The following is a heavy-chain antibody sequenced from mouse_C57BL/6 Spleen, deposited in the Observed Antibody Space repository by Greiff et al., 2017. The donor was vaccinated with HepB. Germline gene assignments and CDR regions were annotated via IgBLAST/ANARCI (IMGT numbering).Heavy chain of an antibody. Sequence: VQLQQSGPELVKPGASVKISCKASGYAFSSSWMNWVKQRPGKGLEWIGRIYPGDGDTNYNGKFKGKATLTADKSSSTAYMQLSSLTSEDSAVYFCARSSGGLLRYFDGWGTGTTVTVSS. CDR2: IYPGDGDT. D-gene: IGHD2-3*01. CDR1: GYAFSSSW. J-gene: IGHJ1*03. CDR3: ARSSGGLLRYFDG. V-gene: IGHV1-82*01.